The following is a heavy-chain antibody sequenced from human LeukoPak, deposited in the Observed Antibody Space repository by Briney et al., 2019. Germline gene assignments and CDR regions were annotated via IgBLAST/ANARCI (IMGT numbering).Heavy chain of an antibody. J-gene: IGHJ4*02. CDR2: TYYRSKWYN. Sequence: SQTLSLTCAISGKSVSSTGAAWNWIRQSPSGGLEWLGRTYYRSKWYNEYAEHVKSRISVSPDTSKNQFSLQLNSVIPEDTAVYYCVRGNYNFDYWGQGTLVTVSS. D-gene: IGHD1-7*01. V-gene: IGHV6-1*01. CDR1: GKSVSSTGAA. CDR3: VRGNYNFDY.